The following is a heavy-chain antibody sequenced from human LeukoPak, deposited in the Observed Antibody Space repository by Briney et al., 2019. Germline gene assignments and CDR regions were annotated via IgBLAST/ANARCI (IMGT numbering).Heavy chain of an antibody. CDR1: GFTVSSNY. V-gene: IGHV3-53*01. CDR2: IYSGGST. Sequence: GGSLRLSCAASGFTVSSNYMSWVRQAPGKGLEWVLVIYSGGSTYYADSVKGRFTISRDNSKNTLYLQMNSLRAEDTAVYYCARVRRDIVASYYYYYYMDVWGKGTTVTVSS. CDR3: ARVRRDIVASYYYYYYMDV. J-gene: IGHJ6*03. D-gene: IGHD5-12*01.